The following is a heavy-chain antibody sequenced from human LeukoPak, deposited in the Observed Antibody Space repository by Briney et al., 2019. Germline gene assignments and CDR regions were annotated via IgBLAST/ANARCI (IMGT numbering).Heavy chain of an antibody. V-gene: IGHV3-21*01. Sequence: GGSLRLSCAVSGFTFSSYAMSWVRQAPGKGLEWVSSIDSSGGYMFYADSVKGRFTISRDNAKNSLYLQMNSLRAEDTAVYYCAELGITMIGGVWGKGTTVTISS. D-gene: IGHD3-10*02. CDR2: IDSSGGYM. CDR1: GFTFSSYA. CDR3: AELGITMIGGV. J-gene: IGHJ6*04.